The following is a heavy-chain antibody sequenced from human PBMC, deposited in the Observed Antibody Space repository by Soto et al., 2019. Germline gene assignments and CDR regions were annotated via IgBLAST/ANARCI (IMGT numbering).Heavy chain of an antibody. Sequence: QVQLVQSGAEVKKPGSSVKVSCKASGGTFSSYTISWVRQAPGQGLEWMGRIIPILGIANYAQKFQGRVTITADKSTGTAYVELSSLRSEDRGVYDCARGPAPYCSSTSCYPIVVATAIPYFDYWGQGTLVTVSS. CDR2: IIPILGIA. CDR3: ARGPAPYCSSTSCYPIVVATAIPYFDY. CDR1: GGTFSSYT. J-gene: IGHJ4*02. D-gene: IGHD2-2*01. V-gene: IGHV1-69*02.